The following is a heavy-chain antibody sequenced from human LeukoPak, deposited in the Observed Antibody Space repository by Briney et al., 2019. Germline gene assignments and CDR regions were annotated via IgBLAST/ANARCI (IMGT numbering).Heavy chain of an antibody. Sequence: SETLSLTCAVYGGSFSGYYWSWLRQPPGKGLEWIGEINHSGSTNYNPSLKSRVTISVDTSKNQFSLKLSSVTAADTAVYYCARGSVQLWFGWFDPWGQGTLVTVSS. CDR3: ARGSVQLWFGWFDP. J-gene: IGHJ5*02. D-gene: IGHD5-18*01. V-gene: IGHV4-34*01. CDR2: INHSGST. CDR1: GGSFSGYY.